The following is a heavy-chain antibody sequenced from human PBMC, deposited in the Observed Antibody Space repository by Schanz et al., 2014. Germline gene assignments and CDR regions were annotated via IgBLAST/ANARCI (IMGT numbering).Heavy chain of an antibody. CDR3: ARPSDSSWYMDV. V-gene: IGHV3-21*02. CDR1: GFTFSTYY. Sequence: EVQLVESGGGLVKPGGSLRLSCAASGFTFSTYYMNWVRQAPGKGLEWVSSISSSSMYIYQADSMRGRFTISRDNAKNSLYLQVNNLSAEDTAVYYCARPSDSSWYMDVWGKGTTVTVSS. CDR2: ISSSSMYI. J-gene: IGHJ6*03. D-gene: IGHD2-21*02.